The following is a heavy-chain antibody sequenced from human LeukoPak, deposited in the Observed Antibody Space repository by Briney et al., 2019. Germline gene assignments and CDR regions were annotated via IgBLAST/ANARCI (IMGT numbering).Heavy chain of an antibody. J-gene: IGHJ3*02. Sequence: ASVKVSCKASGYTFTGYYMRWVRQAPGQGLEWMGWISAYNGNTNYAQKLQGRVTMTTDTSTSTAYMELRSLRSDDTAVYYCAKAGSGGGAFDIWGQGTMVTVPS. CDR3: AKAGSGGGAFDI. D-gene: IGHD6-19*01. V-gene: IGHV1-18*04. CDR2: ISAYNGNT. CDR1: GYTFTGYY.